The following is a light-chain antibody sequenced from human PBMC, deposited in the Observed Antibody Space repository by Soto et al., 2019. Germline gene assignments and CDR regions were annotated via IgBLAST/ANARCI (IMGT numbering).Light chain of an antibody. CDR2: EVS. V-gene: IGLV2-8*01. CDR3: NSYAGSNNLV. J-gene: IGLJ2*01. CDR1: SSDVGGYNY. Sequence: QSALTQPPSASGSPGQSVTISCTGTSSDVGGYNYVSWYQQHPGKAPKLMIYEVSKWPSGVPDRFSGSKSGNTASLTVSGLQAEDEADYYCNSYAGSNNLVFGGGTKLTVL.